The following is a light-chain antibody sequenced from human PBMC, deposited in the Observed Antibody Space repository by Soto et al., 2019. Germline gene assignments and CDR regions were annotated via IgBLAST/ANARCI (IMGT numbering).Light chain of an antibody. Sequence: IRMTQSPSSFAASTGDRVSITCRATQDIGTYLAWYQQKPGKAPKLLIYKASSLESGVPSRFRGSGSGTEFTLTISSLLPDDFETYYCQQYNSYPWTFGQGTKVDIK. CDR1: QDIGTY. V-gene: IGKV1-5*03. CDR3: QQYNSYPWT. CDR2: KAS. J-gene: IGKJ1*01.